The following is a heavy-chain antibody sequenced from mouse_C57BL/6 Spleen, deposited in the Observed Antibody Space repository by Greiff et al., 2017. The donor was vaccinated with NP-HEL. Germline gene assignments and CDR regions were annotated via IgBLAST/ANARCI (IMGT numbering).Heavy chain of an antibody. CDR1: GYTFTDYE. D-gene: IGHD2-1*01. J-gene: IGHJ3*01. Sequence: VQLQQSGAELVRPGASVTLSCKASGYTFTDYEMHWVKQTPVHGLEWIGAIDPETGGTAYNQKFKGKAILTADKSSSTAYMELRSLTSEDSAVYYCTRSAGGNYRSWFAYWGQGTLVTVSA. CDR2: IDPETGGT. CDR3: TRSAGGNYRSWFAY. V-gene: IGHV1-15*01.